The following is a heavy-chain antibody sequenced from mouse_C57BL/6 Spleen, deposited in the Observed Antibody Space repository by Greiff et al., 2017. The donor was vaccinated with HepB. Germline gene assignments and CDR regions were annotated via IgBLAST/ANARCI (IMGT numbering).Heavy chain of an antibody. V-gene: IGHV1-18*01. CDR1: GYTFTDYN. D-gene: IGHD2-2*01. CDR2: INPNNGGT. Sequence: DVKLVESGPELVKPGASVKIPCKASGYTFTDYNMDWVKQSHGKSLEWIGDINPNNGGTIYNQKFKGKATLTVDKSSSTAYMELRSLTSEDTAVYYCARGKGYYGYDAYYFDYWGQGTTLTVSS. J-gene: IGHJ2*01. CDR3: ARGKGYYGYDAYYFDY.